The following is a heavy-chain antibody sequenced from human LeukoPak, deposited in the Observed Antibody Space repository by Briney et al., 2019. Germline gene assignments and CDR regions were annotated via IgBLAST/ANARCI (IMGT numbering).Heavy chain of an antibody. CDR1: GFTFNRCW. Sequence: VQLGGSLRLSCVVSGFTFNRCWMNWVHQAPGKGLEWVAHINPDGRDTYYVDSVKGRFTISRDNAQNSMYLQMNSLRVEDTAVYYCTSWGDTTAEYFQRWGQGTLVTVSS. J-gene: IGHJ1*01. CDR3: TSWGDTTAEYFQR. CDR2: INPDGRDT. V-gene: IGHV3-7*01. D-gene: IGHD2-21*02.